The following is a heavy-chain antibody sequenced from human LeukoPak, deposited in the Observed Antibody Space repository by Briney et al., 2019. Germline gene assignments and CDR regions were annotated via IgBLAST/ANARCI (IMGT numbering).Heavy chain of an antibody. J-gene: IGHJ4*02. V-gene: IGHV4-59*08. D-gene: IGHD3-10*01. CDR2: IYYSGST. CDR3: ARQAGPLLRGPFDY. Sequence: SETLSLTCTVSGGSISPYYWSWIRQPPGKGLEWIGYIYYSGSTNYNPSLKSRVTISVDTSKNQFSLKLSSVTAADTAVYYCARQAGPLLRGPFDYWGQGTLVTVSS. CDR1: GGSISPYY.